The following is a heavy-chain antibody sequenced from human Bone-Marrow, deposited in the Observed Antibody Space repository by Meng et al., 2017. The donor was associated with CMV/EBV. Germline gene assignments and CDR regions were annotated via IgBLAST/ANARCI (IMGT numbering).Heavy chain of an antibody. V-gene: IGHV4-34*01. CDR3: ARGPVRFLEWLWDYYYYGMDV. CDR2: INHSGST. CDR1: GGSFSGYY. D-gene: IGHD3-3*01. Sequence: SETLSLTCAVYGGSFSGYYWSWIRQPPGKGLEWIGEINHSGSTNYNPSLKSRVTISVDTSKNQFSLKLSPVTAADTAVYYCARGPVRFLEWLWDYYYYGMDVWGQGTTVTVSS. J-gene: IGHJ6*02.